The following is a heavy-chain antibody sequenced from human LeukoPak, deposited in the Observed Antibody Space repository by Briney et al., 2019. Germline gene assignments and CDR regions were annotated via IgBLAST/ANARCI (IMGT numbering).Heavy chain of an antibody. V-gene: IGHV3-7*01. D-gene: IGHD1/OR15-1a*01. CDR3: AFNNDFKY. Sequence: ETLSLTCTVSGGSISSSSYYWGWVRQSPGQGLEWVANIKYDGSEKYYVDSVKGRFTISREDAKNSLSLQMDSVRPEDTAVYYCAFNNDFKYWGQGTLVIVS. CDR2: IKYDGSEK. CDR1: GGSISSSSYY. J-gene: IGHJ4*02.